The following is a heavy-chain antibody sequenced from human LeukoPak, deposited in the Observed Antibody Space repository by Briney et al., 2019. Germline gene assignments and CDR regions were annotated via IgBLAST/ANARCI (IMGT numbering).Heavy chain of an antibody. CDR1: GFTFSSYA. CDR3: ASRSSVAASGPG. V-gene: IGHV3-23*01. Sequence: SGGSLRLSCAASGFTFSSYAMSWVRQAPGKGLEWVSAISGSGGSTYYADSVKGRFTISRDNSKNTLYLQMNSLRAEDTAVYYCASRSSVAASGPGWGQGTLVTVSS. CDR2: ISGSGGST. J-gene: IGHJ4*02. D-gene: IGHD2-15*01.